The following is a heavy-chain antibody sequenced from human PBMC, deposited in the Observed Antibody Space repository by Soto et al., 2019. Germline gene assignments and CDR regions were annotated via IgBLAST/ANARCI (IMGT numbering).Heavy chain of an antibody. CDR1: GFTFSSYS. V-gene: IGHV3-21*01. CDR2: ISSSSSYI. J-gene: IGHJ4*02. Sequence: GGSLRLSCAASGFTFSSYSMNWVRQAPGKGLEWVSSISSSSSYIYYADSVKGRFTISRDNAKNSLYLQMNSLSAEDTAVYYCATDLSDYYDSSGPDYWGQGTLVTVSS. CDR3: ATDLSDYYDSSGPDY. D-gene: IGHD3-22*01.